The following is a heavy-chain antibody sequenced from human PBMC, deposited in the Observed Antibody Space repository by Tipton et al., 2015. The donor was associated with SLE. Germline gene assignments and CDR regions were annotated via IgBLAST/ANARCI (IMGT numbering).Heavy chain of an antibody. CDR1: GFTFDDYT. CDR2: IRYDGSNK. CDR3: AIPDYYDSSGYNY. V-gene: IGHV3-30*02. Sequence: SLRLSCAASGFTFDDYTMHWVRQAPGKGLEWVAFIRYDGSNKYYADSVKGRFTISRDNSKNTLYLQMNSLRAEDTAVYYCAIPDYYDSSGYNYWGQGTLVTVSS. D-gene: IGHD3-22*01. J-gene: IGHJ4*02.